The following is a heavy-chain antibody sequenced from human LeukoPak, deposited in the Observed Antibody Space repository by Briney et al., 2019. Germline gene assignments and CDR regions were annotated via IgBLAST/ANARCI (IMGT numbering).Heavy chain of an antibody. D-gene: IGHD5-24*01. CDR2: INYKGGTT. Sequence: GGSLRLSCAASGFTLSSFSMHWVRQSPGRGLEYVSAINYKGGTTYYADSVKGRFTISRDNSKNTLYLQMNSLRAEDTAVYYCARDRFRRDGYNYGRDGAFDIWGQGTMVTVSS. J-gene: IGHJ3*02. CDR1: GFTLSSFS. CDR3: ARDRFRRDGYNYGRDGAFDI. V-gene: IGHV3-64*02.